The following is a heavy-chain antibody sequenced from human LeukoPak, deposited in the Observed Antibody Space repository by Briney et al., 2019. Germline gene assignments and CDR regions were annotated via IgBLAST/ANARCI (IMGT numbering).Heavy chain of an antibody. Sequence: GGSLRLSCAASGFTFSSYGMHWVRQAPGKGLEWVAVIWYDGSNKYYTDSVKGRFTISRDNSKNTLYLQMNSLRAEDTAVYYCAKADIVATILYPPDYWGQGTLVTVSS. V-gene: IGHV3-33*06. CDR1: GFTFSSYG. CDR3: AKADIVATILYPPDY. D-gene: IGHD5-12*01. CDR2: IWYDGSNK. J-gene: IGHJ4*02.